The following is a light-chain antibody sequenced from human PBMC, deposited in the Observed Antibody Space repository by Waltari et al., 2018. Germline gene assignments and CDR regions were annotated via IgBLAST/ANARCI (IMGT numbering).Light chain of an antibody. J-gene: IGKJ4*01. CDR2: GAS. CDR3: QQYDISPLT. CDR1: PTVRTTY. Sequence: IVLTQSPGTLSFSPGESATLSCSASPTVRTTYLAWYQQKPGQAPTLLIYGASSRATGIPGRFSGSGSGTDFSLTISSLEPEDFAVYYCQQYDISPLTFGGGTKVESK. V-gene: IGKV3-20*01.